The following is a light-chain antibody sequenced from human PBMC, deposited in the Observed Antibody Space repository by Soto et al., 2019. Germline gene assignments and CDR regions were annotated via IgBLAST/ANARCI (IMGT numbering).Light chain of an antibody. Sequence: EIVLTQSPGTLSLSPGERATLSCGASQSVRNNYLAWYQHKPGQAPRLLIYCASTRASGIPDRFSGSGSGTDFALTISRLQPEDFALYYCQQYCNSPRTFGHGTKLE. J-gene: IGKJ2*01. CDR2: CAS. CDR3: QQYCNSPRT. V-gene: IGKV3-20*01. CDR1: QSVRNNY.